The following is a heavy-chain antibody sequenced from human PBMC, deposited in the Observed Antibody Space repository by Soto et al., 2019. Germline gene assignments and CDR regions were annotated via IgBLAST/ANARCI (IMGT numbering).Heavy chain of an antibody. V-gene: IGHV3-15*05. D-gene: IGHD6-6*01. CDR1: GFIFRGAW. CDR2: VKSKSEGGTT. J-gene: IGHJ4*02. CDR3: VAGSSFEY. Sequence: GGSLRLSCAASGFIFRGAWISWVRQAPGKGLEWIGRVKSKSEGGTTDYAALVKGRFTVSRDDSINTVSLQMDSLKMEDTAVYFCVAGSSFEYWGQGTLVTVSS.